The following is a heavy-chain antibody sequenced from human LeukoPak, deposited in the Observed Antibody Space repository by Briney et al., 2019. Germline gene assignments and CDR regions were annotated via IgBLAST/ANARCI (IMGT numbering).Heavy chain of an antibody. CDR2: IWYDGSNK. D-gene: IGHD3-22*01. J-gene: IGHJ4*02. CDR1: GFTFSSYG. V-gene: IGHV3-33*01. CDR3: ARDSYYYDSSGTTDY. Sequence: GRSLRLSGAASGFTFSSYGMHWVRKAPGKGLEWVAVIWYDGSNKYYADSVKGRFAISRDNSKNTLYLQMNSLRAEDTAVYYCARDSYYYDSSGTTDYWGQGTLVTVSS.